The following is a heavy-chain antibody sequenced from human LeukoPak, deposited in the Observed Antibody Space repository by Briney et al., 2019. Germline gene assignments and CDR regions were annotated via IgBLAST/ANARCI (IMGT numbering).Heavy chain of an antibody. J-gene: IGHJ6*03. D-gene: IGHD5-18*01. CDR2: IYHSGST. V-gene: IGHV4-38-2*02. CDR3: ARVGGSGYSYGYFGYTYYYYCMDV. CDR1: GYSISSGYY. Sequence: PSEILSLTCTVSGYSISSGYYWGWIRQPPGKGLEWIGSIYHSGSTYYNPSLKSRVTISVDTSKNQFSLKLSSVTAADTAVYYCARVGGSGYSYGYFGYTYYYYCMDVWGKGTTVTVSS.